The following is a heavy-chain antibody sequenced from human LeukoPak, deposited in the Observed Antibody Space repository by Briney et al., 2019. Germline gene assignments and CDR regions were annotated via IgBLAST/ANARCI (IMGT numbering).Heavy chain of an antibody. CDR2: INPNSGGT. CDR3: ARFQWLVPNYFDS. Sequence: ASVKVSYKTSGYTFTDYYLLGVRQAPGQGREWMGWINPNSGGTNYAQKFQGRVTMTRDTSISTAYMELSRLRFDDTAVYYCARFQWLVPNYFDSWGQGTLVTVSS. D-gene: IGHD6-19*01. V-gene: IGHV1-2*02. CDR1: GYTFTDYY. J-gene: IGHJ4*02.